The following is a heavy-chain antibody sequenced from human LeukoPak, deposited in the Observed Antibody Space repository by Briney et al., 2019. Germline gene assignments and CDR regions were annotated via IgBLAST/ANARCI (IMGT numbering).Heavy chain of an antibody. CDR1: GYTFTSYD. D-gene: IGHD5-12*01. Sequence: ASVTVSCKASGYTFTSYDINWVRQAPGQGLEWMGWMNPNSGNTDYAQKFQGRVTMTRNTSISTAYMELSSVRSEDTSVYYCARGGAISWFDPWGQGTLVTVSS. CDR3: ARGGAISWFDP. V-gene: IGHV1-8*01. J-gene: IGHJ5*02. CDR2: MNPNSGNT.